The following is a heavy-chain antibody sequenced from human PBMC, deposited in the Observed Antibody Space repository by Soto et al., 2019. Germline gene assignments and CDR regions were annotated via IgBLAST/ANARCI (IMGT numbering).Heavy chain of an antibody. CDR3: SRQASDFWSGKPQYYMDV. J-gene: IGHJ6*03. V-gene: IGHV3-73*01. Sequence: EVQLVESGGGLVQPGGSLKLSCAASGFTFSASAMHWVRQASGKGLEWVGRIRSKPNNYATAYVASVKGRFTISRDDSKNTAYLQMNSLNTEDTAVYYCSRQASDFWSGKPQYYMDVWGKGTTVTVSS. CDR1: GFTFSASA. D-gene: IGHD3-3*01. CDR2: IRSKPNNYAT.